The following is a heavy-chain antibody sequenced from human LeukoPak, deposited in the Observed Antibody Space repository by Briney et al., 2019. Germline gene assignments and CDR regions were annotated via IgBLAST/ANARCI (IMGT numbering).Heavy chain of an antibody. Sequence: GGSLRLSCAASGFTFSSYGMHWVRQAPGKGREWVAVISYDGSNKYYAESVKGRFTISRDNSKNTLYVQMNSLRAEDTAVYYCAKDHGGIAIWGQGTMVTVSS. CDR2: ISYDGSNK. J-gene: IGHJ3*02. V-gene: IGHV3-30*18. CDR3: AKDHGGIAI. D-gene: IGHD6-13*01. CDR1: GFTFSSYG.